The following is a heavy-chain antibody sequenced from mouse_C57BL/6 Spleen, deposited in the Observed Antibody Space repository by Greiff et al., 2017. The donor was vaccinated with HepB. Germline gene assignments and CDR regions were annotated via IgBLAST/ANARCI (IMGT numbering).Heavy chain of an antibody. CDR1: GFTFSSYT. D-gene: IGHD2-4*01. CDR3: SSRGDYEFAY. V-gene: IGHV5-9*01. Sequence: EVQLVESGGGLVKPGGSLKLSCAASGFTFSSYTMSWVRQTPGKGLEWVATISGGGGNTYYPDSVKGRFNISRDKAKNTRYLQMSSLRSEDTALYDCSSRGDYEFAYWGQGTLVTVSA. CDR2: ISGGGGNT. J-gene: IGHJ3*01.